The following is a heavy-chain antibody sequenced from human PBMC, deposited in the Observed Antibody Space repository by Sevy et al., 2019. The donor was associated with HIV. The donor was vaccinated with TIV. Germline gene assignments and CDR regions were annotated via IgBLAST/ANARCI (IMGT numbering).Heavy chain of an antibody. CDR3: ARGVRTYDAFDL. J-gene: IGHJ3*01. CDR2: ISGLSNYI. D-gene: IGHD6-6*01. Sequence: GGSLRLSCAASGFTFSDYNMNWVRQAPGEGLKWVSYISGLSNYIYYADSVKGRFSISRDNAKNSLFLQMNSLRAEDTALYYCARGVRTYDAFDLWGQGTMVTVSS. CDR1: GFTFSDYN. V-gene: IGHV3-21*01.